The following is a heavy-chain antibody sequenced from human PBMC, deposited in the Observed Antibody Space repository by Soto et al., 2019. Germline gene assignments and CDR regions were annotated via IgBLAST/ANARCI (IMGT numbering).Heavy chain of an antibody. CDR1: GGSFSGYY. J-gene: IGHJ4*02. V-gene: IGHV4-34*01. CDR3: ARMPRGLAFDY. CDR2: INHSGST. Sequence: QVQLQQWGAGLLKPSETLSLTCAVYGGSFSGYYWSWIRQPPGKGLEWIGEINHSGSTNYNPSLKSRVTISVDTSKNQFSLKLSSVTAADTAVYYCARMPRGLAFDYWGQGTLVTVSS. D-gene: IGHD6-19*01.